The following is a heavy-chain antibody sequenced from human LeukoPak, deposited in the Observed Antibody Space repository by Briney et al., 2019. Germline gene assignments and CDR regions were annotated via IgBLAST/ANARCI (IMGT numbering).Heavy chain of an antibody. CDR1: GFPFSSYA. CDR2: ISDSGGST. V-gene: IGHV3-64*05. J-gene: IGHJ6*02. D-gene: IGHD2-15*01. CDR3: VRGYSFGPYGMDV. Sequence: GGSLRLSCSASGFPFSSYAMHWVRQAPGKGLEYVSAISDSGGSTYYADSVKGRFTISRDNSKNTLYFQMSSLRAEDTAVYFCVRGYSFGPYGMDVWGQGTTDTVSS.